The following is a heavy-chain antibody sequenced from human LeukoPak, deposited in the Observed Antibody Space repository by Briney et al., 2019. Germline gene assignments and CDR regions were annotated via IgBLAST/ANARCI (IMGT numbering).Heavy chain of an antibody. J-gene: IGHJ4*02. D-gene: IGHD3-10*01. Sequence: GGSLRLSCAASGFTFSSYAMSWVRQAPGKGLGWVSAISGSGGSTYYADSVKGRFTISRDNSKNTLYLQMNSLRAEDTAVYYCAKESPYYYGSGSYYDFDYWGQGTLVTVSS. CDR2: ISGSGGST. V-gene: IGHV3-23*01. CDR1: GFTFSSYA. CDR3: AKESPYYYGSGSYYDFDY.